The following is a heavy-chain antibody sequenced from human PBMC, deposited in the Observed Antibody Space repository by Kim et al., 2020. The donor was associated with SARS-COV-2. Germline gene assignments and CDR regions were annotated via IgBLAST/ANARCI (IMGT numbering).Heavy chain of an antibody. J-gene: IGHJ4*02. D-gene: IGHD1-1*01. CDR3: ARGSGTY. CDR2: DGSKK. Sequence: DGSKKTYVDSVRGRFTITRDNAKNSLYLQMASLRAEDTAVYYCARGSGTYWGQGTPVTVSS. V-gene: IGHV3-7*01.